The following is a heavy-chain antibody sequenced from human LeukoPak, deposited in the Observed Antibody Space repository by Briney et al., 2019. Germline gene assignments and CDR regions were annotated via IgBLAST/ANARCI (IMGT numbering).Heavy chain of an antibody. J-gene: IGHJ6*02. CDR1: GDSISNSGFY. Sequence: SETLSLTCSVSGDSISNSGFYWVWVRQPPGKGLEWIGSIYYRGNTYYNPSLKSRVTISVDTSKRQFSLNLSSVTAADTAIYYGARQGSAAYCSGGSCVPYGMDFWGQGTTVTVSS. CDR2: IYYRGNT. D-gene: IGHD2-15*01. V-gene: IGHV4-39*01. CDR3: ARQGSAAYCSGGSCVPYGMDF.